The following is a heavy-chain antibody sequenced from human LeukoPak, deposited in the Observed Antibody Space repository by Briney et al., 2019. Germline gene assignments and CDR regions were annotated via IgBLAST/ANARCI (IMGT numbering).Heavy chain of an antibody. Sequence: SETLSLTCTVSGGSISSYYWSWIRQPPWKGLEWIGYIYYSGSTNYNPSLKSRVTISVDTSKNQFSLKLSSVTAADTAVYYCARDRETYYYDSSGYPVFDYWGQGTLVTVSS. J-gene: IGHJ4*02. D-gene: IGHD3-22*01. CDR3: ARDRETYYYDSSGYPVFDY. V-gene: IGHV4-59*01. CDR1: GGSISSYY. CDR2: IYYSGST.